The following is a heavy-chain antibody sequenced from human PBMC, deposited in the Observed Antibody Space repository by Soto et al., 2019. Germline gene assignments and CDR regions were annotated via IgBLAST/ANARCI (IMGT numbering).Heavy chain of an antibody. D-gene: IGHD3-10*01. Sequence: SETLSLTCTVSGGSINTYNLFWAWVRQPPGKGLEWIAGIHYGGNAYYSPSLTTRATISRDTSKNRVSLELRSVTAADTAVYYCATQGFGGLHGLVDVWGQGTTVTVSS. CDR1: GGSINTYNLF. CDR2: IHYGGNA. J-gene: IGHJ6*02. CDR3: ATQGFGGLHGLVDV. V-gene: IGHV4-39*01.